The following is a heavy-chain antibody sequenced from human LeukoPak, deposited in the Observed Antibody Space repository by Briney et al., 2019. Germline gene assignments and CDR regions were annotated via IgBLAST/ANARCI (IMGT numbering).Heavy chain of an antibody. J-gene: IGHJ4*02. V-gene: IGHV3-23*01. CDR3: AKPAISSRGWYYDY. D-gene: IGHD6-19*01. CDR2: LSDSGVYT. CDR1: GFTFSNYA. Sequence: GGSLRLSCAASGFTFSNYAMTWVRQAPGKGLEWVSILSDSGVYTYYADSVKGRFTISRDNSNNMLYLQMNSLRAEDTAVYYCAKPAISSRGWYYDYWGQGTLVTVSS.